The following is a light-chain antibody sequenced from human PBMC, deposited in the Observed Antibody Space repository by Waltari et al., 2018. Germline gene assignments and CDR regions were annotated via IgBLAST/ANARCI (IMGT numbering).Light chain of an antibody. CDR1: RDINNF. Sequence: DIQMTQSPSSLSASVGYRVTISCQASRDINNFLNWYHQKPGKAPTLLIYDASNLDIGVPSRFSGRGSGTHFTLTITNVQPEDVATYYCQLYDDFPPYPFGQGTKLDIK. J-gene: IGKJ2*01. CDR3: QLYDDFPPYP. CDR2: DAS. V-gene: IGKV1-33*01.